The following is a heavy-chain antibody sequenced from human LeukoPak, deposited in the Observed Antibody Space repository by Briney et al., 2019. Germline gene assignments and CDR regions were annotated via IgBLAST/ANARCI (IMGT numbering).Heavy chain of an antibody. J-gene: IGHJ6*03. CDR1: GFTFSDYY. CDR2: ISSSGTTI. D-gene: IGHD1-26*01. Sequence: GGSLRLSCAASGFTFSDYYMSWIRQAPGKGLEWVSYISSSGTTIYYADSVKGRFTISRDNAKNSLYLQMNSLRAEDTAVYYCARLEGAVDYYYMDVWGKGTTVTISS. V-gene: IGHV3-11*01. CDR3: ARLEGAVDYYYMDV.